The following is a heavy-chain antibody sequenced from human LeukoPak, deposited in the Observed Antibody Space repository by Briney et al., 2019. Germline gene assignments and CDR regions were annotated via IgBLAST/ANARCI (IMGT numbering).Heavy chain of an antibody. V-gene: IGHV3-33*01. CDR3: ARGGRSRFDY. J-gene: IGHJ4*02. CDR2: IWYDGSNK. Sequence: GGSLRLSCAASGFTFSSYGMHWVRQAPGKGLEWVAVIWYDGSNKYYADSVKGRFTISRDNARNSLYLQMNSLRAEDTAIYYCARGGRSRFDYWGQGTLVTVSS. D-gene: IGHD6-19*01. CDR1: GFTFSSYG.